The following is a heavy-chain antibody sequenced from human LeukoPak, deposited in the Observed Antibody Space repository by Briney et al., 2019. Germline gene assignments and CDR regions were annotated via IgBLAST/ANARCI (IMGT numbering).Heavy chain of an antibody. CDR1: GFTFSSYS. D-gene: IGHD3-10*01. CDR2: ISSSSSTI. V-gene: IGHV3-48*04. Sequence: GGSLRLSCADSGFTFSSYSMNWVRQAPGKGLEWVSYISSSSSTIYYADSVKGRFTISRDNAKNSLYLQMNSLRAEDTAVYYCAREILGGSGSFGYWGQGTLVTVSS. CDR3: AREILGGSGSFGY. J-gene: IGHJ4*02.